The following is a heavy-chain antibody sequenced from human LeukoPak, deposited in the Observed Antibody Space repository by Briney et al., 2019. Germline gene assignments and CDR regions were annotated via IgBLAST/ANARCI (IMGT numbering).Heavy chain of an antibody. D-gene: IGHD3-16*01. CDR1: GGSISNYY. CDR2: IYNIAIT. Sequence: PSETLSLTCTVSGGSISNYYWSWIRQPPGKGLEWIGYIYNIAITYQNPSLRSRLTISVDTSQNQFSLKLSSVTAADTAVYYCARQVGRGTQIYYMDVWGKGTTVTVSS. J-gene: IGHJ6*03. V-gene: IGHV4-59*08. CDR3: ARQVGRGTQIYYMDV.